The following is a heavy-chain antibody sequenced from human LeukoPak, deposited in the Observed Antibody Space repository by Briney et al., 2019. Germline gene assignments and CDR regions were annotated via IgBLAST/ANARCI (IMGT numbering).Heavy chain of an antibody. CDR2: IYYSGST. J-gene: IGHJ6*02. D-gene: IGHD5-18*01. CDR3: ARDRANSYGPYYYYDMDV. V-gene: IGHV4-30-4*01. CDR1: GGSISSGDYY. Sequence: SQTLSLTCTVSGGSISSGDYYWSWIRQPPGKGLEWIGYIYYSGSTYYNPSLKSRVTISVDTSKNQFSLKLSSVTAADTAVYYCARDRANSYGPYYYYDMDVWGQGTTVTVSS.